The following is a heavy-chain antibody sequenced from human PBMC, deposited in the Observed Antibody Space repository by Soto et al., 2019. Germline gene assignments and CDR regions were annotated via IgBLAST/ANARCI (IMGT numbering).Heavy chain of an antibody. V-gene: IGHV1-8*01. CDR3: ARLSFLAPVNGAESFEF. D-gene: IGHD3-3*01. Sequence: QVQLVQSGAEVKKPGASVKVSCKASGYSFTSYDMNWVRQAPGQGLEWMGWVNPNSGDTDNAQKFQDRVTITTDPSRGTACMELRSLRSQATAVYYCARLSFLAPVNGAESFEFWGQGTMVTVSS. J-gene: IGHJ3*01. CDR1: GYSFTSYD. CDR2: VNPNSGDT.